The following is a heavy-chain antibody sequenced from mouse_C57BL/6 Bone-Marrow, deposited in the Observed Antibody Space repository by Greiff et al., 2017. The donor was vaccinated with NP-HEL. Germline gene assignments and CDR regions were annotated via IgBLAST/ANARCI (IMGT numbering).Heavy chain of an antibody. CDR1: GYTFTSYD. Sequence: QVQLKQSGPELVKPGASVKLSCKASGYTFTSYDINWVKQRPGQGLEWIGWIYPRDGSTKYNEKFKGKATLTVDTSSSTAYMELHSLTSEDSAVYFCARCPIYYGRAFAYWGQGTLVTVSA. CDR3: ARCPIYYGRAFAY. D-gene: IGHD1-1*01. V-gene: IGHV1-85*01. CDR2: IYPRDGST. J-gene: IGHJ3*01.